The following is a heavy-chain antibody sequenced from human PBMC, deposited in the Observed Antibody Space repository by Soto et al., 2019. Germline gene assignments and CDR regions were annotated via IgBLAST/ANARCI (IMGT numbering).Heavy chain of an antibody. J-gene: IGHJ4*02. Sequence: QVQLVQSGAEVKKPGSSMRVSCKASGDTFTFYSINWVRQAPGLGLEWMGRINPILSMSNYAQRFQGRVKXTXDXXTSTAYMELSSLRSEDTAMYYCASSYGSGYRAFDYWGQGALVTVSS. D-gene: IGHD5-18*01. V-gene: IGHV1-69*02. CDR1: GDTFTFYS. CDR3: ASSYGSGYRAFDY. CDR2: INPILSMS.